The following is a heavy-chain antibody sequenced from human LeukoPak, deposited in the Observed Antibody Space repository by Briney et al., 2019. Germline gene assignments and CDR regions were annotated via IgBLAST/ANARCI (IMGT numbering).Heavy chain of an antibody. Sequence: PGGSLRLSCAASGFTFSSYSMNWVRQAPGKGLEWVSYISTTSSDTQYADSVKGRFTISRDNARNSLYLEMNSLRAEDTAVYYCRFVEAAGFWGQGTRVTVSS. D-gene: IGHD6-13*01. CDR1: GFTFSSYS. CDR3: RFVEAAGF. J-gene: IGHJ4*02. CDR2: ISTTSSDT. V-gene: IGHV3-21*05.